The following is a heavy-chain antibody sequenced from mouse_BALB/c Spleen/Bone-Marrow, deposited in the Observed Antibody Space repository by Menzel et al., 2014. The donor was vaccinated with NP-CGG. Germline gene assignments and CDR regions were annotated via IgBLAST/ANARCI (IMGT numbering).Heavy chain of an antibody. CDR1: GYTFTYYT. CDR3: ARGGTRYYFDY. D-gene: IGHD3-3*01. CDR2: INPSSGSA. V-gene: IGHV1-4*01. Sequence: QVQLQQSGAEVARPGASVKMSCKASGYTFTYYTMQWVKQRTGQGLEWIGYINPSSGSANYNQNFKDKATLTADKSSSTAYMQLTSLTSVDSAVYYCARGGTRYYFDYWGQAPLSQSPQ. J-gene: IGHJ2*01.